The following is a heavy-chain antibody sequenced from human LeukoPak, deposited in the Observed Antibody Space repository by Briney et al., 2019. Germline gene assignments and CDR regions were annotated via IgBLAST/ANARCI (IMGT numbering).Heavy chain of an antibody. Sequence: GGSLRLSCAASGLTFSSYAMSWVRQAPGKGLEWVSAISDGGGSTFYADSVKGRFTISRDNSKNTLYLQMNSLRAGDTAIYYCAKEYSSGWYVVDYWGQGTLVTVSS. CDR1: GLTFSSYA. J-gene: IGHJ4*02. D-gene: IGHD6-19*01. CDR3: AKEYSSGWYVVDY. CDR2: ISDGGGST. V-gene: IGHV3-23*01.